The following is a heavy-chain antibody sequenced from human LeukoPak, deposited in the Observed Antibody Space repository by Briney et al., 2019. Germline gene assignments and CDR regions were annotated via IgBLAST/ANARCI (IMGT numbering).Heavy chain of an antibody. CDR2: IYYSGST. CDR3: ARQGNIAVARHDAFDI. V-gene: IGHV4-59*08. CDR1: GGSISSYY. D-gene: IGHD6-19*01. Sequence: SETLSLTCTVSGGSISSYYWSWIRQPPGKGLEWIGYIYYSGSTNYNPSLRSRVTISVDTSKNQFSLKLSSVTAADTAVYYCARQGNIAVARHDAFDIWGQGTMVTVSS. J-gene: IGHJ3*02.